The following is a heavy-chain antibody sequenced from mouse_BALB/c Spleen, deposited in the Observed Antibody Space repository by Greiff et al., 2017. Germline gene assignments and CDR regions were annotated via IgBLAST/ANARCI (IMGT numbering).Heavy chain of an antibody. CDR2: ISSGGSYT. CDR3: ARHEGIYYYGSSPDYYAMDY. Sequence: DVMLVESGGDLVKPGGSLKLSCAASGFTFSSYGMSWVRQTPDKRLEWVATISSGGSYTYYPDSVKGRFTISRDNAKNTLYLQMSSLKSEDTAMYYCARHEGIYYYGSSPDYYAMDYWGQGTSVTVSS. J-gene: IGHJ4*01. CDR1: GFTFSSYG. D-gene: IGHD1-1*01. V-gene: IGHV5-6*02.